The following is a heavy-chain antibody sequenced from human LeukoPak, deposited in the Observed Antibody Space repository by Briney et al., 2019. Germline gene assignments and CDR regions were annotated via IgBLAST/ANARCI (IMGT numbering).Heavy chain of an antibody. CDR3: ARVNLGEYYFDY. Sequence: SETLSLTCTVSGGSISSYYWSWIRKPPGKGLEWIGYIYYSGSGSTNYSPSLKSRVTISVDTSKNQFSLKLSSVTAADTALYYCARVNLGEYYFDYWGQGTLVTVSS. CDR1: GGSISSYY. V-gene: IGHV4-59*01. CDR2: IYYSGSGST. J-gene: IGHJ4*02.